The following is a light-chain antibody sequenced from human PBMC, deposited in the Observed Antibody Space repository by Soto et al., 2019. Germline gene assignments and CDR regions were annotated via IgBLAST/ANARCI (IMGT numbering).Light chain of an antibody. CDR1: SSDVGGYNY. CDR2: EVT. CDR3: ASITRNTTSV. J-gene: IGLJ1*01. V-gene: IGLV2-14*01. Sequence: QSVLTQPASVSGSPGQSITISCTGSSSDVGGYNYVSWYQHHPGKAPKLMIYEVTNRPSGVSHRFSGSKSGNTASLTISGLQTEDEADYYCASITRNTTSVFGTGTKVNV.